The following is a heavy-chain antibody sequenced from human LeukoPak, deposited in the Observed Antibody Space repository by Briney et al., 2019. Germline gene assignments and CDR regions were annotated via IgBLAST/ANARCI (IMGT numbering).Heavy chain of an antibody. Sequence: SETLSLTCTVSGGSICSYYWSGIRQPPGKGLEWIGYIYYSGSTNYNPSLKSRVTISVDTSKDQFSLKLSSVTAADTAVYYCARDRRRYCSGGSCYSGYYYYMDVWGKGTTVTVSS. D-gene: IGHD2-15*01. CDR2: IYYSGST. J-gene: IGHJ6*03. CDR3: ARDRRRYCSGGSCYSGYYYYMDV. V-gene: IGHV4-59*01. CDR1: GGSICSYY.